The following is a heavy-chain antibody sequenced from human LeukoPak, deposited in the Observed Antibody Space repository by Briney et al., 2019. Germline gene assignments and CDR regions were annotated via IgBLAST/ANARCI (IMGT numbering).Heavy chain of an antibody. Sequence: QPGGSLRLSCAASGFTFSSYAMSWVRQAPGKGLEWVSAISGSGGSTYYADSVKGRFTISRDNSKNTLYLQMNSLRAEDTAVYYCAKSGYDFWSGYYGYWGQGTLVTVSS. CDR3: AKSGYDFWSGYYGY. J-gene: IGHJ4*02. CDR1: GFTFSSYA. D-gene: IGHD3-3*01. V-gene: IGHV3-23*01. CDR2: ISGSGGST.